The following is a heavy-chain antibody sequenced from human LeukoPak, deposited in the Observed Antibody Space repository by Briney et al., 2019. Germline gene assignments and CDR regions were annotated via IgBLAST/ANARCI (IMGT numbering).Heavy chain of an antibody. CDR2: IYYSGST. CDR3: ARTRHGYYYYMDV. V-gene: IGHV4-59*11. Sequence: PSETLSLTCTVSGGSLSSHYWRWIRQPPGKGLEWIGYIYYSGSTNYNLSLKSRVTISVDTSKKQVSLKLNSVTAADTAVYFCARTRHGYYYYMDVWGKGTTVTVSS. J-gene: IGHJ6*03. CDR1: GGSLSSHY.